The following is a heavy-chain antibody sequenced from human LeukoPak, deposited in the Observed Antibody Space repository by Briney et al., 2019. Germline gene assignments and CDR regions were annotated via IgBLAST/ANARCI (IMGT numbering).Heavy chain of an antibody. Sequence: MPSETLSLTCAVSGGSISSTSYYWAWIRQPPGKGLEWIGTIYYSGSTYHNPSLKSRVTMSVDTSRNQFSLKLSSVDAADTAVYYCAKAGVRYFDSSGLYAFDFWGQGTTVTVSS. CDR3: AKAGVRYFDSSGLYAFDF. D-gene: IGHD3-22*01. V-gene: IGHV4-39*01. CDR2: IYYSGST. CDR1: GGSISSTSYY. J-gene: IGHJ3*01.